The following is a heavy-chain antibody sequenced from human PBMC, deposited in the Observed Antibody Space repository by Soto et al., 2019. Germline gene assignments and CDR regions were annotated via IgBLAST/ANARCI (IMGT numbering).Heavy chain of an antibody. J-gene: IGHJ6*02. Sequence: GESLKISCKGSGYSFTSYWIGWVRQMPGKGLQWMGIIYPGDSDTRYSPSFQGQVTISADKSISTAYLQWSSLKASDTAMYYCARHLLAAPNTYYYYGMDVWGQGATVTVSS. D-gene: IGHD6-13*01. CDR2: IYPGDSDT. V-gene: IGHV5-51*01. CDR3: ARHLLAAPNTYYYYGMDV. CDR1: GYSFTSYW.